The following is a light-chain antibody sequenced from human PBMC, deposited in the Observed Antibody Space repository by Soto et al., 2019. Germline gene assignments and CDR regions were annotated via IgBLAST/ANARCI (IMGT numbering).Light chain of an antibody. CDR3: QQLNSYPLT. J-gene: IGKJ4*01. V-gene: IGKV1-9*01. CDR2: GAS. CDR1: QDMNTY. Sequence: IPLTPSPSLLSTSVCGRVHINCRASQDMNTYIAWYQHTPGKAPKLLIYGASTLQSGVPARFSGSESGAVFTLRISSLQPEEFATYYCQQLNSYPLTFGGGTKVDIK.